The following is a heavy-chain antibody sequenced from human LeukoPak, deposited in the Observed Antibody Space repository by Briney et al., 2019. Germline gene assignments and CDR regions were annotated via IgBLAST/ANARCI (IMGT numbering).Heavy chain of an antibody. CDR3: ARDLAYSRLDY. J-gene: IGHJ4*02. Sequence: GGSLRLSCAASGFTFSSYAMSWVRQAPGKGLEWVSAISGSGGSTYYADSVKGRFTISRDNAENSLYLQMNSLRVEDTAFYYCARDLAYSRLDYWGQGMLVTVSS. D-gene: IGHD5-18*01. CDR1: GFTFSSYA. V-gene: IGHV3-23*01. CDR2: ISGSGGST.